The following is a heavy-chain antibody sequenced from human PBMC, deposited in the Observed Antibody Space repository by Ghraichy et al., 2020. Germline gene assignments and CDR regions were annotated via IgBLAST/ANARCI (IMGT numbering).Heavy chain of an antibody. CDR3: ARGGEYGSGELHY. V-gene: IGHV4-30-4*07. CDR1: GGSISSGGYS. Sequence: SETLSLTCAVSGGSISSGGYSWSWIRQPPGKGLEWIGYIYYSGSTYYNPSLKSRVTISVDTSKNQFSLKLSSVTAADTAVYYCARGGEYGSGELHYWGQGTLVTVSS. CDR2: IYYSGST. J-gene: IGHJ4*02. D-gene: IGHD3-10*01.